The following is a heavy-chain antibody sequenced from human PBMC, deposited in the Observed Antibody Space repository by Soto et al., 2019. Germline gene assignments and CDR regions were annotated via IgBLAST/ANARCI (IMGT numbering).Heavy chain of an antibody. J-gene: IGHJ6*02. CDR2: MYYSGNT. D-gene: IGHD2-2*01. V-gene: IGHV4-30-4*01. Sequence: QVQLQESGPGLVKPSQTLCLTCTVSGGSINNGDYYWSWIRQPPGKGLEWIGYMYYSGNTYYNPSLKSRGTISIDTSKNQFSLKLRSVTVADTAVYFCAREGIGYCKRTSCHGVDVWGQGTTVIVSS. CDR3: AREGIGYCKRTSCHGVDV. CDR1: GGSINNGDYY.